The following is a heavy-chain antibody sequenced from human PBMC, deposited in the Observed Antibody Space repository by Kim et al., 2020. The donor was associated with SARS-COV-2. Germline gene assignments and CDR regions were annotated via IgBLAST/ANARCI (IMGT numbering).Heavy chain of an antibody. D-gene: IGHD1-26*01. CDR3: ARPRIVGATRSAFDI. Sequence: SPSFQGQVTISADKSINTAYLQWSSLKASDTAMYYCARPRIVGATRSAFDIWGQGTMVTVSS. J-gene: IGHJ3*02. V-gene: IGHV5-51*01.